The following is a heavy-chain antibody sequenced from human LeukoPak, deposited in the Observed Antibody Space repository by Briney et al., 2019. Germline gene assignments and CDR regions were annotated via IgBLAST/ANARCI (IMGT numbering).Heavy chain of an antibody. D-gene: IGHD3-3*01. J-gene: IGHJ5*02. CDR3: TTDSYYDFWSGYWRFDP. CDR1: GFTFSNAW. CDR2: IKSKTDGGTT. Sequence: GGSLRLSCAASGFTFSNAWMSWVRQAPGKGLEWVGRIKSKTDGGTTDYAAPVKGRFTISRDDSKNRLYLQMNSLKTEDTAVYYCTTDSYYDFWSGYWRFDPWGQGTLVTVSS. V-gene: IGHV3-15*01.